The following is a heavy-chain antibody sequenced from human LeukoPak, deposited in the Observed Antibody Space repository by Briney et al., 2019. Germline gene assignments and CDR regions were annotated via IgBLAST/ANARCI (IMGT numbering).Heavy chain of an antibody. J-gene: IGHJ4*02. V-gene: IGHV4-34*01. CDR2: INHSGST. D-gene: IGHD3-22*01. Sequence: SSETLSLTCAVYGGSFSGYYWSWIRQPPGKGLEWIGEINHSGSTNYNPSLKSRVTISVDTSKNQFSLKLSSVTAADTAVYYCAREELDYYDSSGYYTPFDYWGQGTLVTVSS. CDR1: GGSFSGYY. CDR3: AREELDYYDSSGYYTPFDY.